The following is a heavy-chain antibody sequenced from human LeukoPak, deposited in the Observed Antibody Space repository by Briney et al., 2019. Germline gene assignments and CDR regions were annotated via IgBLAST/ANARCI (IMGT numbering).Heavy chain of an antibody. CDR3: ARTGYTSGWYVGSFEY. CDR2: VYPEDSDS. Sequence: GESLKISCKASGYNFDTYWIGWVRQMPGKGLEGMGIVYPEDSDSRYNPSFQDHVTVSVDRSITTAYLHWSSLKASDTAMYYCARTGYTSGWYVGSFEYWGQGTLVTVSS. CDR1: GYNFDTYW. J-gene: IGHJ4*02. D-gene: IGHD6-19*01. V-gene: IGHV5-51*01.